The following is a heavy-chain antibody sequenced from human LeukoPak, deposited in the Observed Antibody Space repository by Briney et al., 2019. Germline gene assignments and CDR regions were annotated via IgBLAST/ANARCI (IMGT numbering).Heavy chain of an antibody. D-gene: IGHD3-22*01. CDR3: ARVPLSPYYYDSSGSAPTHPFDY. V-gene: IGHV1-18*01. CDR2: ISAYNGNT. J-gene: IGHJ4*02. CDR1: GYTFTSYG. Sequence: GASVKVSCKASGYTFTSYGISWVRQAPGQGLEWMGWISAYNGNTNYAQKLQGRVTMTTDTSTSTAYMELRSLRSDDTAVYYCARVPLSPYYYDSSGSAPTHPFDYWGQGTLVTVSS.